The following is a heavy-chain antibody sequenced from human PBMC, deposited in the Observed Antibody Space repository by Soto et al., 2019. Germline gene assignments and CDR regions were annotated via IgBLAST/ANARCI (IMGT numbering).Heavy chain of an antibody. CDR3: ARQYDTAHCGGDCYHDAFDI. D-gene: IGHD2-21*02. J-gene: IGHJ3*02. CDR1: GGSISSSSYY. CDR2: IYYSGST. V-gene: IGHV4-39*01. Sequence: SETLSLTCTVSGGSISSSSYYWGWIRQPPGKGLEWIGSIYYSGSTYYNPSLKSRVTISVDTSKNQFSLKLSSVTAADTAVYYCARQYDTAHCGGDCYHDAFDIWGQGTMVTVS.